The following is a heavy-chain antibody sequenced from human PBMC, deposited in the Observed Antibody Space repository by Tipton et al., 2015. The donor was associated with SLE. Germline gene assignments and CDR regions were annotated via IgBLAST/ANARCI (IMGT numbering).Heavy chain of an antibody. D-gene: IGHD2-2*01. CDR3: ASGDCSSTSCYRAEYFQH. Sequence: QSGAAVKKPGSSVKVSCKASGGTFSSYAISWVRQAPGQELEWMGGIIPIFGTANYAQKFQGRVTITTDESTSTAYMELSSLRSEDTAVYYCASGDCSSTSCYRAEYFQHWGQGTLVTVSS. V-gene: IGHV1-69*05. CDR1: GGTFSSYA. J-gene: IGHJ1*01. CDR2: IIPIFGTA.